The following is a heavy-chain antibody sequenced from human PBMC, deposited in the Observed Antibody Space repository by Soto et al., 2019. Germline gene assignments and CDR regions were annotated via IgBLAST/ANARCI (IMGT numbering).Heavy chain of an antibody. CDR3: ASLYSGYDLGGVNFDY. V-gene: IGHV3-74*01. CDR1: GFTFSSYW. J-gene: IGHJ4*02. CDR2: INSDGSST. D-gene: IGHD5-12*01. Sequence: GGSLRLSCAASGFTFSSYWMHWVRQAPGKGLVWVSRINSDGSSTSYADSVKGRFTISRDNAKNTLYLQMNSLRAEDTAVYYCASLYSGYDLGGVNFDYWGQGTLVTVSS.